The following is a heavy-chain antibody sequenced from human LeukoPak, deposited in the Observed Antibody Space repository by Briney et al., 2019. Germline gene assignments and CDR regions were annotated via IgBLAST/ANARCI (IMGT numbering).Heavy chain of an antibody. V-gene: IGHV3-30*18. CDR3: TKEGASGSRYNFDY. D-gene: IGHD1-26*01. CDR2: VSSDGGTT. J-gene: IGHJ4*02. CDR1: GFTFSSHG. Sequence: PGTSLRLSCAASGFTFSSHGIHWVRQAPGKGLQWVAVVSSDGGTTYYADSVEGRFTISRDNSKNTMYLQMNSLRAEDTAMYYCTKEGASGSRYNFDYWGQGTLVTVSS.